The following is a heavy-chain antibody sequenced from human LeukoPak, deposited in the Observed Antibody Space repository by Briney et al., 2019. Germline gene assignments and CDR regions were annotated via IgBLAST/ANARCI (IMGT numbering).Heavy chain of an antibody. CDR3: AFSNSWYKVFDY. D-gene: IGHD6-13*01. V-gene: IGHV3-7*01. CDR1: GVTLYTYW. Sequence: GGSLRLSCAASGVTLYTYWMNWVRHAPGKGLEWVANIKHDGSEIYYVDSVRGRFTISRDSAKNSLFLQMNSLRAEDTAVYHCAFSNSWYKVFDYWGQGTLVTVSS. CDR2: IKHDGSEI. J-gene: IGHJ4*02.